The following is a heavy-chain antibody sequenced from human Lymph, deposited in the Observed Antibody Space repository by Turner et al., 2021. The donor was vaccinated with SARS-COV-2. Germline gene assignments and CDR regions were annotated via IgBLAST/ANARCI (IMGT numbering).Heavy chain of an antibody. D-gene: IGHD3-10*01. Sequence: EVQLVESGGGLVQPGGSLRISCAASGLTVSSNYMSWVRQAPGKGLEWVSVIYSGGSTFYADSVKGRFTISRDNSKNTLYLQMNSLRAEDTAVYYCARDFREGAFDIWGQGTMVTISS. CDR3: ARDFREGAFDI. J-gene: IGHJ3*02. V-gene: IGHV3-66*01. CDR2: IYSGGST. CDR1: GLTVSSNY.